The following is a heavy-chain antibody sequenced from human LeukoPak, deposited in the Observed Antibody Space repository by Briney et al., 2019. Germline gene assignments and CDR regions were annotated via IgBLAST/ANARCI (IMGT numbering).Heavy chain of an antibody. CDR2: IYHSGST. D-gene: IGHD3-22*01. V-gene: IGHV4-30-2*01. CDR3: ASGSYYYDSSGYYEGSYFDY. CDR1: GGSISSGGYS. Sequence: PSQTLSLTCAVSGGSISSGGYSWSWIRQPPGKGLEWIGYIYHSGSTYYNPSLKSRVTISVDRSKNQFSLKLSSVTAADTAVYYCASGSYYYDSSGYYEGSYFDYWGQGTLVTVSS. J-gene: IGHJ4*02.